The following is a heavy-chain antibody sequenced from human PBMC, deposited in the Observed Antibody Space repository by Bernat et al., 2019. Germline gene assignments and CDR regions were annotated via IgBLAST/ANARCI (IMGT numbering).Heavy chain of an antibody. J-gene: IGHJ4*02. V-gene: IGHV3-33*06. Sequence: QVQLVESGGGVVQPGRSLRLSCAASGFTFSSYGMHWVRQAPGKGLEWVAVIWYDGSNKYYADSVKGRFTISRDNSKNTLYLQMNSLRLEDTAVYYCAKGGVTTAEFGYWGQGSLVTVSS. D-gene: IGHD4-17*01. CDR1: GFTFSSYG. CDR3: AKGGVTTAEFGY. CDR2: IWYDGSNK.